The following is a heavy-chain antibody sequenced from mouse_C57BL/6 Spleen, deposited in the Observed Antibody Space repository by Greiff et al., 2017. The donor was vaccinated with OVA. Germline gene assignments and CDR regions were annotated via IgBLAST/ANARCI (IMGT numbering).Heavy chain of an antibody. Sequence: VQLQQPGAELVRPGSSVKLSCKASGYTFTSYWMDWVKQRPGQGLEWIGNIYPSDSETHYNQKFKDKATLTVDKSSSTAYLQLSILTSEDAAVLYCGRSFDSYFAEDYWGQGTSVTVSS. D-gene: IGHD1-1*01. J-gene: IGHJ4*01. V-gene: IGHV1-61*01. CDR2: IYPSDSET. CDR1: GYTFTSYW. CDR3: GRSFDSYFAEDY.